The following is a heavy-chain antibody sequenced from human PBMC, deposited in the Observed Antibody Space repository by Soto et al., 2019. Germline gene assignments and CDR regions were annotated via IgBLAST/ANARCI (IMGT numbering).Heavy chain of an antibody. CDR1: GDTFSSHT. Sequence: ASVKFSWKASGDTFSSHTFIWVRQAPGQGLEWMGGIIPLHGTRNYAQKFQGRVTITADKSTRTVYMELTGLKSKDTAVYYCARSSTPYYYESSPYFPDKELDSWGLGTLVTVSS. D-gene: IGHD3-22*01. J-gene: IGHJ4*02. CDR2: IIPLHGTR. CDR3: ARSSTPYYYESSPYFPDKELDS. V-gene: IGHV1-69*08.